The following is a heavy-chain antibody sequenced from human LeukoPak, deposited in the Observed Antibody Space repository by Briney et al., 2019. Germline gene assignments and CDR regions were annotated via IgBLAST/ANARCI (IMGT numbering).Heavy chain of an antibody. J-gene: IGHJ3*02. CDR2: INTDGSST. Sequence: TSETLSLTCTVSGGSISSGSYFWAWIRQPPGKGLVWVSRINTDGSSTSYADSVKGRFTISRDNAKNTLYLQMNSLRAEDTAVYYCAREGYYDILTGYYTPNAFDIWGQGTMVTVSS. D-gene: IGHD3-9*01. CDR1: GGSISSGSYF. CDR3: AREGYYDILTGYYTPNAFDI. V-gene: IGHV3-74*01.